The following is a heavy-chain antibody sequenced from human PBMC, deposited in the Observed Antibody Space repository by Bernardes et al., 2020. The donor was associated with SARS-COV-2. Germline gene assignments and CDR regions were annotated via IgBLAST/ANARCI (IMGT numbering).Heavy chain of an antibody. CDR2: VYAGGTI. CDR1: GFSVSNNY. Sequence: GWSLRLSCAASGFSVSNNYMSWVRQAPGKGLEWVSIVYAGGTIYYADSVKGRFTVSRDDSKNTLYLQMNSLRGEDTAVYYCARNGGYHYWVYYFDYWGQGTLVTVSS. D-gene: IGHD5-12*01. J-gene: IGHJ4*02. V-gene: IGHV3-66*01. CDR3: ARNGGYHYWVYYFDY.